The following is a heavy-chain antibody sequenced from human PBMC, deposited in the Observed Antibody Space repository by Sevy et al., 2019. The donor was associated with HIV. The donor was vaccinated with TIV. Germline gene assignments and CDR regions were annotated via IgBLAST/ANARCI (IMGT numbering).Heavy chain of an antibody. D-gene: IGHD2-2*01. CDR2: INPDSGDT. CDR3: ARSFCINTTCSYYFDH. Sequence: ASVKVSCKASGYTFTGYHMHCLRQAPGQGLEWMGWINPDSGDTKYAQKFQGRVTMTRDTSISTAYMELRRLRSDDTAVYYCARSFCINTTCSYYFDHWGQGTLVTVSS. V-gene: IGHV1-2*02. CDR1: GYTFTGYH. J-gene: IGHJ4*02.